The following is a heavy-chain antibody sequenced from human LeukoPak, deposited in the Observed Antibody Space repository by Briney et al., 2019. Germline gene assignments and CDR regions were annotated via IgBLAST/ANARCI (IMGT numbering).Heavy chain of an antibody. J-gene: IGHJ4*02. CDR1: XGXXXNYA. CDR3: ARWAGHCSSTSCYERPFDY. Sequence: GASVKVXCXXSXGXXXNYAVTWLRKAPGQGLEWMGGIIPIFSATNYAQKFQGRLTISADDSTSTAYMELSSLRSEDTAVYYCARWAGHCSSTSCYERPFDYWGQGTLVTVSS. V-gene: IGHV1-69*13. CDR2: IIPIFSAT. D-gene: IGHD2-2*01.